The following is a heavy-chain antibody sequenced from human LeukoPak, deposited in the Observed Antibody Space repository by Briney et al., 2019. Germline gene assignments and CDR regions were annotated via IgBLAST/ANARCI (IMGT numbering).Heavy chain of an antibody. CDR1: GFIFNSHS. Sequence: PGGSLRLSCAASGFIFNSHSMNWVRQAPGKGLEWVSSISSSSSYIYYADSVKGRFTISRDNAKNSLYLQMNSLRAEDTAVYYCARDRPSEYSSSWGDYWGQGTLVTVSS. CDR3: ARDRPSEYSSSWGDY. J-gene: IGHJ4*02. V-gene: IGHV3-21*01. CDR2: ISSSSSYI. D-gene: IGHD6-6*01.